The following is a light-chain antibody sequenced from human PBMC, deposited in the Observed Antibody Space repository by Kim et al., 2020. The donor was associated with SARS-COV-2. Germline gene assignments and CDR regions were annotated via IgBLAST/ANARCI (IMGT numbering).Light chain of an antibody. CDR1: QSVRSH. CDR2: RAS. J-gene: IGKJ1*01. Sequence: EIGMTQSPATLSVSPGEGATLSCRASQSVRSHLAWYQQKPGQVPRLLIYRASTRATGVPARFSGSGSGTEFTLTISSLQSEDFAVYYCQQYDTWPPTFGQGTKVEIK. V-gene: IGKV3-15*01. CDR3: QQYDTWPPT.